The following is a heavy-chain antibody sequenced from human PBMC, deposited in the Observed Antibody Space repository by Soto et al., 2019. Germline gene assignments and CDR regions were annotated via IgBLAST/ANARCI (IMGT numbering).Heavy chain of an antibody. CDR3: VRGPNSGSFDI. CDR1: GYPFSSYF. Sequence: GASVKVSCKASGYPFSSYFIHWVRQAPGERLEWMGWIDTGRGNTQYPQKFQGRLTIARDTPASTVYLELSSLRSEDTAVYYCVRGPNSGSFDIWGQGTLVTVSS. D-gene: IGHD5-12*01. V-gene: IGHV1-3*04. CDR2: IDTGRGNT. J-gene: IGHJ3*02.